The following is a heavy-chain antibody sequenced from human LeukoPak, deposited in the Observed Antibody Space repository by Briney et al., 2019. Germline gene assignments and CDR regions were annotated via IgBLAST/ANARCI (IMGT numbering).Heavy chain of an antibody. CDR1: GFTLSSYA. V-gene: IGHV3-23*01. Sequence: GGSLRLSCAASGFTLSSYAMSWVRQAPGKGLEWVSAISGSGGSTYYADSVKGRFTISRDNSKNTLYLQMNSLRAEDTAVYYCAKDQGGSRFFDYWGQGTLVTVSS. CDR2: ISGSGGST. J-gene: IGHJ4*02. CDR3: AKDQGGSRFFDY. D-gene: IGHD1-26*01.